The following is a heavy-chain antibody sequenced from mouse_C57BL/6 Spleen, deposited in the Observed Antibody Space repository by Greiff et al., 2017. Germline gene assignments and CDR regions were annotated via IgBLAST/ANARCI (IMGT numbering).Heavy chain of an antibody. D-gene: IGHD2-3*01. CDR1: GYTFTGYW. CDR2: IFPGSGST. V-gene: IGHV1-9*01. Sequence: QVQLQQSGAELMKPGASVKLSCKATGYTFTGYWIEWVKQRPGHGLEWIGEIFPGSGSTNYNEKFKGKATFTADTSSNTAYMQLSSLTTEDSAIYYCARRGGIYDGYSYFDYWGQGTTLTVSS. CDR3: ARRGGIYDGYSYFDY. J-gene: IGHJ2*01.